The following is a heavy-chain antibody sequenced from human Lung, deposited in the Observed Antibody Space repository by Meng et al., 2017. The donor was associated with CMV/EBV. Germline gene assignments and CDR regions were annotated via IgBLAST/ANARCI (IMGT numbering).Heavy chain of an antibody. Sequence: ASVQVSXKASGYTFSGYYMRWVRQAPGQGLEWMGWINPNSGDTNYPQKFQGRVTMTMDTSISTAHMELSRLRSDDTAMHYCARGPIILIEVAPYGMDVWGQGTXVTVSS. J-gene: IGHJ6*02. CDR2: INPNSGDT. V-gene: IGHV1-2*02. CDR1: GYTFSGYY. CDR3: ARGPIILIEVAPYGMDV. D-gene: IGHD3-22*01.